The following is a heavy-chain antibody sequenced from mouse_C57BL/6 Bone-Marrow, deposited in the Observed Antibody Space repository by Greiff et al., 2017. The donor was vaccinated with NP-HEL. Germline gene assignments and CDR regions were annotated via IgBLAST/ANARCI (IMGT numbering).Heavy chain of an antibody. V-gene: IGHV10-1*01. CDR2: IRSKSNNYVT. Sequence: EADGGLVQPKGSLKLSCAASGFSFNTYAMNWVRQAPGKGLEWVARIRSKSNNYVTYYADSVKDRFTISRDDSESMLYLQMNNLKTEDTAMYYGVRRRPVAGGYFDVWGTGTTVTVSS. D-gene: IGHD1-1*01. CDR3: VRRRPVAGGYFDV. CDR1: GFSFNTYA. J-gene: IGHJ1*03.